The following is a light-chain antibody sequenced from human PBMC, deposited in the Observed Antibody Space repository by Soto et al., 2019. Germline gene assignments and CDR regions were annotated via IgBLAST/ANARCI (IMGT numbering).Light chain of an antibody. CDR1: QSVASY. CDR2: DAS. J-gene: IGKJ1*01. CDR3: QQRSNWPRT. Sequence: EIVLTQSPVTLSLSPGERATLSCRASQSVASYLAWYQQKPGQAPRLLIYDASNRATGIPARFSGSGSGTDFTLTMISLEPEDFAVYYCQQRSNWPRTFGQGTKVEIK. V-gene: IGKV3-11*01.